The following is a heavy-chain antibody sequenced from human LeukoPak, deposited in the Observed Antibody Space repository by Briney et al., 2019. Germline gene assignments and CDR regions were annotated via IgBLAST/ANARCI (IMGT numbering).Heavy chain of an antibody. D-gene: IGHD6-19*01. V-gene: IGHV5-51*01. CDR3: ARQDGSAWYYFDY. Sequence: GESLKISCKGSGYSFDNYWLAWVRQMPGKGLEWMGIIYPGNSDTRYSPSFQGQVTISADKSISTAYLQWSGLKASETAMYYCARQDGSAWYYFDYWGQGTLVTVSS. CDR1: GYSFDNYW. CDR2: IYPGNSDT. J-gene: IGHJ4*02.